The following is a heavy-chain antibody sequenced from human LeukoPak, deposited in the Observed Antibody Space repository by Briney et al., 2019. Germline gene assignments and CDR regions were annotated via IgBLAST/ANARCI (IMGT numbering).Heavy chain of an antibody. D-gene: IGHD4-23*01. CDR1: GYTFTNYW. CDR3: ARHGTDYGGNSAPFDY. V-gene: IGHV5-51*01. CDR2: IYPDSSET. Sequence: GESLKISCKGSGYTFTNYWIGWVRQMPGKGLEWMGIIYPDSSETRYSPSFQAQVTISADKSISTAYLQWSSLKASDTAMYYCARHGTDYGGNSAPFDYWGQGTLVTVSS. J-gene: IGHJ4*02.